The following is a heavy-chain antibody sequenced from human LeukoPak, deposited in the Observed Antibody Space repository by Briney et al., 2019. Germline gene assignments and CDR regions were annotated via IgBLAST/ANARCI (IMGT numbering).Heavy chain of an antibody. Sequence: ASVKVSCKASGYIFTRYYMHWVRQAPGQGLEWMGIINPSGGSTSYAQKFQGRVTMTRDMSTSTVYMELSSLRSEDTAVYYCARRAFAAHYYMDGGGKGTTVTVS. J-gene: IGHJ6*03. CDR2: INPSGGST. V-gene: IGHV1-46*01. D-gene: IGHD3-10*01. CDR3: ARRAFAAHYYMDG. CDR1: GYIFTRYY.